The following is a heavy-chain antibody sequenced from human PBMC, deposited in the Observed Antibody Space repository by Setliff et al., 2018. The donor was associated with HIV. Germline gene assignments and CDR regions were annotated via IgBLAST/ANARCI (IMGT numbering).Heavy chain of an antibody. D-gene: IGHD1-26*01. J-gene: IGHJ6*02. V-gene: IGHV1-46*01. CDR1: GYTFTSYY. CDR2: INPSGGST. Sequence: ASVKVSCKASGYTFTSYYLHWVRQAPGQGPEWMGTINPSGGSTSYAQKFQGRVTMTRDTSTSTVYMELSSLISEDTALYYCARDRGSYYEGSYYYYGMDVWGQGTTVTAP. CDR3: ARDRGSYYEGSYYYYGMDV.